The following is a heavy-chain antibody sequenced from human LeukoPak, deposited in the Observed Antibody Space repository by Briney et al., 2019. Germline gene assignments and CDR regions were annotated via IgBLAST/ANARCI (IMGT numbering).Heavy chain of an antibody. CDR1: GGSISSYY. J-gene: IGHJ4*02. CDR2: IYYSGST. CDR3: ARQGLWFGESFDY. D-gene: IGHD3-10*01. V-gene: IGHV4-59*08. Sequence: PSETLSLTCTVSGGSISSYYWSWIRQPPGKGLEGIGYIYYSGSTNYNPSLKSRVTISVDTSKNQFSLKLSSVTAADTAVYYCARQGLWFGESFDYWGQGTLVTVSS.